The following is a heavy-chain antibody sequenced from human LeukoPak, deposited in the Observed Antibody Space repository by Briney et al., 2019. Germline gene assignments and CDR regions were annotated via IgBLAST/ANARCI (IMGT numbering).Heavy chain of an antibody. Sequence: GGTLRLSCAASGFTFSSHSFNWVRQAPGKGLEWVSSITSTSSYIWYADSVKGRFTISRDNAQNLLYLQMNSLRVEDTAVYYCVRELSGSGNVYYFDHWGQGTLVTVSS. CDR2: ITSTSSYI. CDR3: VRELSGSGNVYYFDH. D-gene: IGHD6-19*01. CDR1: GFTFSSHS. J-gene: IGHJ4*02. V-gene: IGHV3-21*01.